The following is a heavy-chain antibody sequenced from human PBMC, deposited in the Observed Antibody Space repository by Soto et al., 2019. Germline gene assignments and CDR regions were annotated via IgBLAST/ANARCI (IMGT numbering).Heavy chain of an antibody. CDR2: ISYDGSNK. Sequence: PGGSLRLSCAASGFTFSSYGMHWVRQAPGKGLEWVAVISYDGSNKYYADSVKGRFTISRDNSKNTLYLQMNSLRAEDTAVYYCAKGYYYYDSSGYYREGTPSWGQGTLVTVSS. J-gene: IGHJ4*02. D-gene: IGHD3-22*01. V-gene: IGHV3-30*18. CDR3: AKGYYYYDSSGYYREGTPS. CDR1: GFTFSSYG.